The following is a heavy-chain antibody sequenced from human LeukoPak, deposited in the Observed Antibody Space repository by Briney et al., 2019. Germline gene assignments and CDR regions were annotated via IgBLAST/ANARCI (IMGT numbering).Heavy chain of an antibody. CDR1: GFTFSSYS. J-gene: IGHJ4*02. Sequence: PGGSLRLSCAASGFTFSSYSMNWVRQAPGKGLEWVSSISSSSSYIYYADSVKGRFTIPRDNSKSTLYLQMNSLRAEDTATAFYYCVKEPPPAPWGVVIPQFGYWGQGTLVTVSS. V-gene: IGHV3-21*01. D-gene: IGHD3-3*01. CDR2: ISSSSSYI. CDR3: VKEPPPAPWGVVIPQFGY.